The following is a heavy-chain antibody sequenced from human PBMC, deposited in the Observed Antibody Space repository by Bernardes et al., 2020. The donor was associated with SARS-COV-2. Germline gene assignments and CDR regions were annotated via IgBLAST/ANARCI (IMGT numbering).Heavy chain of an antibody. V-gene: IGHV4-59*08. Sequence: TLSLTCTVSGGSVSGHNWNWIRQSPGRGLLWIANIDYRGSTIYNPALASRATISVDTSKNQFSLKLSSVTATDTAIYYCARRINMGTPSPDRNNWFDPWGQGTLVTVSS. J-gene: IGHJ5*02. CDR3: ARRINMGTPSPDRNNWFDP. CDR1: GGSVSGHN. CDR2: IDYRGST. D-gene: IGHD3-10*01.